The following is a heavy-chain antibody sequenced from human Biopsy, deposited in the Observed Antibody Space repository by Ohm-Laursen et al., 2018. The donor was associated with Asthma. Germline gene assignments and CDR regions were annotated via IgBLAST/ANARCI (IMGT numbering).Heavy chain of an antibody. Sequence: ETLSLTCIVSGDAMSTSGSYWGWIRQSPGKGLEWIGSIYYSGRTYYNPSLESRVTISADTSKNHFSLKVTSVTAADTAVYYCARAVSSSSYWYFDPWGRGDLVTVSS. CDR2: IYYSGRT. CDR1: GDAMSTSGSY. V-gene: IGHV4-39*02. D-gene: IGHD6-6*01. J-gene: IGHJ2*01. CDR3: ARAVSSSSYWYFDP.